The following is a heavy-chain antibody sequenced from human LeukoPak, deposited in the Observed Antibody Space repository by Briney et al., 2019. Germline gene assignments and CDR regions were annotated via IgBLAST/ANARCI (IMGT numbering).Heavy chain of an antibody. V-gene: IGHV4-31*03. CDR1: GGSISSGGYY. D-gene: IGHD1-14*01. Sequence: TSETLSLTCTVSGGSISSGGYYWSWIRQHPGKGLEWIGYIYYSGSTYYNPSLKSRVTISVDTSKNQFSLKLSSVTAADTAVYYCARGATGVFDYWGQGTLVTVSS. CDR3: ARGATGVFDY. J-gene: IGHJ4*02. CDR2: IYYSGST.